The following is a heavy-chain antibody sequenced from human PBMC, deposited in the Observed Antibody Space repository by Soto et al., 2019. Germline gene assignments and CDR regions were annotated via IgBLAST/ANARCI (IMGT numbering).Heavy chain of an antibody. CDR2: IYWDDDK. J-gene: IGHJ4*02. CDR1: GISLNTYGVG. V-gene: IGHV2-5*02. CDR3: ARALGSWGAYYFDY. Sequence: QITLKESGPTLVKPTQTLTLTCTVSGISLNTYGVGVGWIRQPPGKALEWLALIYWDDDKRYSPSLKSRLTITKDTSKNQVVLTMTNMDPVDTVTYYCARALGSWGAYYFDYWGQGSLVSVSS. D-gene: IGHD3-16*01.